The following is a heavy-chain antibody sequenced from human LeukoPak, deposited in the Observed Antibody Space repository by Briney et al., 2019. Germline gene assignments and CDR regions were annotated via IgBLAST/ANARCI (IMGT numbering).Heavy chain of an antibody. Sequence: SETLSLTCTVSGGYTGSHYWSWIRQPPGKGLEWIGHMYYSGGTTYNPSLKSRVSISLDTSKKHFSLKLSSVTAADTAVYYCAGTGLFFDYWSQGTLVTVSS. V-gene: IGHV4-59*11. J-gene: IGHJ4*02. CDR3: AGTGLFFDY. D-gene: IGHD7-27*01. CDR2: MYYSGGT. CDR1: GGYTGSHY.